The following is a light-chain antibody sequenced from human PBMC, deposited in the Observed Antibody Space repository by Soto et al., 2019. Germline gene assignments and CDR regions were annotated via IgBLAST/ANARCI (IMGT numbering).Light chain of an antibody. V-gene: IGKV1-8*01. CDR1: QGISSY. CDR2: AAS. J-gene: IGKJ1*01. Sequence: AIRMTQSPSSLSASTGDRVTITCRASQGISSYLAWYQQKPGKAPKLLIYAASTLQGGVPSRISGSGSGTDFNLTISLLQAEYFATYYCQQYYSYPSTFGQGTKVEIK. CDR3: QQYYSYPST.